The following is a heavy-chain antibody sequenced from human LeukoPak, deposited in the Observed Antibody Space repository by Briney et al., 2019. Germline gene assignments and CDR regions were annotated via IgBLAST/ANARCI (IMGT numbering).Heavy chain of an antibody. CDR3: ARLRSGSSGYYSMDV. CDR2: IYYSGIT. J-gene: IGHJ6*02. CDR1: GGSISGYY. Sequence: PSETLSLTCTVSGGSISGYYWSWIRQTPGKGLEWIRYIYYSGITNYNPSLKSRVTISVDTSKNKFSLKMSAVTAVDTAVYHCARLRSGSSGYYSMDVWGQGTTVTVSS. V-gene: IGHV4-59*08. D-gene: IGHD3-22*01.